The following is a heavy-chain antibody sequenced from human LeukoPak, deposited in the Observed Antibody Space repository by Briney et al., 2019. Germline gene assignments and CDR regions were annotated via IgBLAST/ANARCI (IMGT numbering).Heavy chain of an antibody. CDR3: VRERFGAYVEN. V-gene: IGHV3-53*01. Sequence: PGGSLRLSCAASGSTVGNNHTSWVRQAPGKGLEWVSTVYGGGNTAYADSVKGRFTISRDTSKNTLLLQMNSLRAEDTAVYFCVRERFGAYVENWGQGALVTVSS. D-gene: IGHD3-10*01. CDR2: VYGGGNT. J-gene: IGHJ4*02. CDR1: GSTVGNNH.